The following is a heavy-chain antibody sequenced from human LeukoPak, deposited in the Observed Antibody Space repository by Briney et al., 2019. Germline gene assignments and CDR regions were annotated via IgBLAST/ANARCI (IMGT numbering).Heavy chain of an antibody. V-gene: IGHV1-46*01. CDR3: ATLQFDY. D-gene: IGHD2-15*01. CDR2: INPSGGST. Sequence: ASVKVSCKASGYTFTSYYMHWVRQAPGQGLEWMGIINPSGGSTSYAQKFQGRVTMTEDTSTDTAYMELSSLRSEDTAVYYCATLQFDYWGQGTLVTVSS. J-gene: IGHJ4*02. CDR1: GYTFTSYY.